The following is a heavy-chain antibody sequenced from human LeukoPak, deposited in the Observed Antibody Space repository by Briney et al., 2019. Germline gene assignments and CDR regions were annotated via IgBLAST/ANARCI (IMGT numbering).Heavy chain of an antibody. V-gene: IGHV4-34*01. Sequence: PSETLSLTCAVYGGSFSGYYWSWIRQPPGKGLEWIGEINHSGSTNYNPSLKSRVTMSVDTSKNQFSLKLSSVTAADTAVYYCARDMKMGYCSGGSCYGYYYYYMDVWGKGTTVTISS. CDR2: INHSGST. J-gene: IGHJ6*03. CDR3: ARDMKMGYCSGGSCYGYYYYYMDV. D-gene: IGHD2-15*01. CDR1: GGSFSGYY.